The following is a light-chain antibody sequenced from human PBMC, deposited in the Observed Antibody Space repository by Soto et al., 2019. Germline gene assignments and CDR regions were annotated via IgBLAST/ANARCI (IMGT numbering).Light chain of an antibody. CDR1: QSLSSSQ. V-gene: IGKV3-20*01. Sequence: EIVVTQSPGTLSLSPGERATLSCRASQSLSSSQLAWYQQKPGQAPRLLIHDASSRATGISDRFTGSGSGTDFTLTITTLEPEDFAVYNCQQYGSSPRTFGLGTKAEI. J-gene: IGKJ1*01. CDR3: QQYGSSPRT. CDR2: DAS.